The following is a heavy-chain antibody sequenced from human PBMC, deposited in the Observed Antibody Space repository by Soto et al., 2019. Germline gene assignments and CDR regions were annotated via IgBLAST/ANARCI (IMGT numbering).Heavy chain of an antibody. CDR3: ALRDSSSSYYFDY. V-gene: IGHV4-34*01. CDR1: GGSFSDYY. J-gene: IGHJ4*02. D-gene: IGHD6-6*01. Sequence: PSETLSLTCAVYGGSFSDYYWSRIRQPPGKGLEWIGEINHSGSTNYNPSLKSRVTISVDTSKNQFSLKLSSVTAADTAVYYCALRDSSSSYYFDYWGPGTLVTVSS. CDR2: INHSGST.